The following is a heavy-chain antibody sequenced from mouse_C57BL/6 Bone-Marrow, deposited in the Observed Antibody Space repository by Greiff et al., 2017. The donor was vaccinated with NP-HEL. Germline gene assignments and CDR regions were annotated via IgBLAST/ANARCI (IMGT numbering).Heavy chain of an antibody. CDR3: ARSRPSTTVVDDWYFDV. V-gene: IGHV1-80*01. Sequence: VQLQQSGAELVKPGASVKISCKASGYAFSSYWMNWVKQRPGKGLEWIGQIYPGDGDTNYNGKFKGKATLTADKSSSTAYMQLSSLTSEDSAVYFCARSRPSTTVVDDWYFDVWGTGTTVTVSS. CDR1: GYAFSSYW. CDR2: IYPGDGDT. D-gene: IGHD1-1*01. J-gene: IGHJ1*03.